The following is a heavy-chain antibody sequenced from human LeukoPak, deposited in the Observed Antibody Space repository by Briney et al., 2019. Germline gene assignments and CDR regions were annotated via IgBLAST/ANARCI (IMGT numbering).Heavy chain of an antibody. CDR2: LYYSGQT. CDR3: TRSSDFGGLNFYYYMDV. CDR1: GGSFSNNYN. Sequence: SQTLSLTCSVSGGSFSNNYNWDWIRQPPGNGLEWIGSLYYSGQTYSNPSLKSRVTISVDSSKRQFSLNLSSVTAEDTAAYYCTRSSDFGGLNFYYYMDVWGKGTTVTVSS. J-gene: IGHJ6*03. V-gene: IGHV4-39*01. D-gene: IGHD4-23*01.